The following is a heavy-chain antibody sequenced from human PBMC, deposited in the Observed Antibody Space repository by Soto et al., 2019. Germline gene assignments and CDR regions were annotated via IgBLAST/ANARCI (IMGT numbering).Heavy chain of an antibody. CDR3: TRDGVPL. CDR1: GFTFSTFT. J-gene: IGHJ3*01. D-gene: IGHD3-3*01. Sequence: GGSLRLSCAASGFTFSTFTLDWVRQAPGKGLEWVSSINTNGDSTYYEDSVRGRFTISRDNARASLYLQMDSLRVDDTAVYYCTRDGVPLWGQGTMVTVSS. CDR2: INTNGDST. V-gene: IGHV3-21*01.